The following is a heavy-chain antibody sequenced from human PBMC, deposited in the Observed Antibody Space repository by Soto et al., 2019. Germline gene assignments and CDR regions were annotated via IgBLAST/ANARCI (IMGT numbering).Heavy chain of an antibody. Sequence: SETLSLTCTVSGGSISSGDYYWSWIRQPPGKGLEWIGYIYYSGSTYYNPSLKSRVTISVDTSKNQFSLKLSSVTAADTAVYYCAREGAHIVVVPAAPARKDSNWFDPWGQGTLVTVSS. CDR2: IYYSGST. V-gene: IGHV4-30-4*01. D-gene: IGHD2-2*01. J-gene: IGHJ5*02. CDR3: AREGAHIVVVPAAPARKDSNWFDP. CDR1: GGSISSGDYY.